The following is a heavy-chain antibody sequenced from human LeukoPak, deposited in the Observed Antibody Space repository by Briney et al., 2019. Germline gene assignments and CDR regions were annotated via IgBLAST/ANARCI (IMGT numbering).Heavy chain of an antibody. CDR2: TYYRSKWYN. D-gene: IGHD3-10*01. J-gene: IGHJ4*02. CDR1: GDSVSSNRAA. Sequence: SQTLSLTCVISGDSVSSNRAAWNWIRQSPSRGLEWLGRTYYRSKWYNDYAVSVKSRITINPDTSKNQFSLQLNSVTPEDTAVYYCARSSAVRGVRLDYWGQGTLVTVSS. CDR3: ARSSAVRGVRLDY. V-gene: IGHV6-1*01.